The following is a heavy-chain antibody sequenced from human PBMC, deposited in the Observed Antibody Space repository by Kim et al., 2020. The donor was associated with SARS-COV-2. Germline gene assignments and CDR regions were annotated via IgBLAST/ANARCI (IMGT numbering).Heavy chain of an antibody. CDR1: GFNFGDYA. D-gene: IGHD3-10*01. CDR3: VKASGDWYFDL. CDR2: ISWNSGSK. Sequence: GGSLRLSCAASGFNFGDYAMHWVRQAPGKGLEWVSGISWNSGSKNYVDSVRGRFTISRDNVKKYLFLQMDSLRLEDTAFYYCVKASGDWYFDLWGRATLGTVPS. V-gene: IGHV3-9*01. J-gene: IGHJ2*01.